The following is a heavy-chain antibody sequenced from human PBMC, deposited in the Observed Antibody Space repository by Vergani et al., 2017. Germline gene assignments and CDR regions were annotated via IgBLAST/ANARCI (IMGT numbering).Heavy chain of an antibody. CDR3: ARSRSGSYNY. CDR1: GGSISSYY. Sequence: QVQLQESGPGLVKPSETLSLTCTVSGGSISSYYWSWIRQPPGKGLEWIGYIYYSGSTNYNPSLKSRVTISVDTSKNQFSLKLSSVTAAETAVYYCARSRSGSYNYWGQGTLVTVSS. V-gene: IGHV4-59*01. D-gene: IGHD1-26*01. CDR2: IYYSGST. J-gene: IGHJ4*02.